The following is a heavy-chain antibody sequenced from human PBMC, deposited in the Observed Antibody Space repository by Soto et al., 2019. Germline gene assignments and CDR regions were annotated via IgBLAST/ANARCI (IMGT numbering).Heavy chain of an antibody. V-gene: IGHV1-24*01. Sequence: ASVKVSCKVSGYTLTELSMHWVRQAPGKGLEWMGGFDPEDGETIYAQKFQGRVTMTEDTSTDTAYMELSSLRSEDTAVYYCATEYCTNGVCFNWFDPWGQGTLVTVSS. J-gene: IGHJ5*02. D-gene: IGHD2-8*01. CDR1: GYTLTELS. CDR3: ATEYCTNGVCFNWFDP. CDR2: FDPEDGET.